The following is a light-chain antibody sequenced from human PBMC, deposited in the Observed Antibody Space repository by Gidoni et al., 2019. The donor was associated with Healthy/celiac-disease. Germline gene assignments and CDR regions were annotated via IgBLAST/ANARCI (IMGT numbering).Light chain of an antibody. Sequence: QSALTQPASVSGSTGQSITISCTGTSSYVGGYNYVSWYQQHPGKAPKLMIYDVSNRPSGVSNRFSGSKSGNTASLTISGLQAEDEADYYCSSYTSSSTYVFGTGSKVTVL. V-gene: IGLV2-14*01. CDR2: DVS. J-gene: IGLJ1*01. CDR3: SSYTSSSTYV. CDR1: SSYVGGYNY.